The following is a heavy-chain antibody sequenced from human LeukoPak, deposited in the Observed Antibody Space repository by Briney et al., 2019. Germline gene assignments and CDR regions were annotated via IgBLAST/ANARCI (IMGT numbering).Heavy chain of an antibody. J-gene: IGHJ6*03. CDR3: ARVLQYDSSGYPNYYMDA. Sequence: GASVKVSCKASGYTFTSSGISWVRQAPGQGLEWMGWISAYNGNTNYAQKLQGRVTMTTDTSTSTAYMELRSLRSDDTAVYYCARVLQYDSSGYPNYYMDAWGKGTTVTVSS. D-gene: IGHD3-22*01. V-gene: IGHV1-18*01. CDR2: ISAYNGNT. CDR1: GYTFTSSG.